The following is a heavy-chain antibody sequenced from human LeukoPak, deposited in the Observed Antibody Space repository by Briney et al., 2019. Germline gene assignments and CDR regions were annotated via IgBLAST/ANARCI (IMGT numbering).Heavy chain of an antibody. D-gene: IGHD5-18*01. CDR2: ISSSGRNI. Sequence: GGSLRLSCAASGFTFSNYEFNWVRQAPGKGLEWVSYISSSGRNIYYADSVKGRFTISRDNAKNSLYLQMNNLRAEDTAVYYCARDLVQLWSKDYWGQGTLVTVSS. J-gene: IGHJ4*02. CDR3: ARDLVQLWSKDY. V-gene: IGHV3-48*03. CDR1: GFTFSNYE.